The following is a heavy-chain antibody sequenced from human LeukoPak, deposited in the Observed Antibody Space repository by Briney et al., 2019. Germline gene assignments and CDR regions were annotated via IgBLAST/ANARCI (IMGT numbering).Heavy chain of an antibody. Sequence: RASVKVSCKASGYTFTSYYMHWVRQAPGQGLEWMGIINPSGGSTSYAQKFQGRVTMTRDTSTSTAYMELSSLRSEDTAVYYCARGGGQLRLGDYYYYMDVWGKGTTVTVSS. V-gene: IGHV1-46*01. J-gene: IGHJ6*03. CDR2: INPSGGST. D-gene: IGHD4-17*01. CDR1: GYTFTSYY. CDR3: ARGGGQLRLGDYYYYMDV.